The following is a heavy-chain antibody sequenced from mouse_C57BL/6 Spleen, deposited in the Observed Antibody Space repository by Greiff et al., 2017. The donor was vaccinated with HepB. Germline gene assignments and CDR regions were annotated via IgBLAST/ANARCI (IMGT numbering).Heavy chain of an antibody. Sequence: VHVKQSGPELVKPGASVKMSCKASGYTFTDYNMHWVKQSHGKSLEWIGYINPNNGGTSYNQKFKGKATLTVNKSSSTAYMELRSLTSEDSAVYYCARGDAPYYFDYWGQGTTLTVSS. CDR2: INPNNGGT. V-gene: IGHV1-22*01. J-gene: IGHJ2*01. CDR1: GYTFTDYN. CDR3: ARGDAPYYFDY.